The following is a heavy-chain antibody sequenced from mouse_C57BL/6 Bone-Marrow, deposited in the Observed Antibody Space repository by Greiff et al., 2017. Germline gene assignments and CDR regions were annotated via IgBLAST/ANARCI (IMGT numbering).Heavy chain of an antibody. CDR1: GFTFTDYY. V-gene: IGHV7-3*01. CDR2: IRNKANGYTT. CDR3: ARPYSYYWYFDV. Sequence: EVKLVESGGGLVQPGGSLSLSCAASGFTFTDYYMSWVRQPPGKALEWLGVIRNKANGYTTEYSASVKGRFTISRANSQSILYLQMNALRSEYSSTYYCARPYSYYWYFDVWGTGTTVTVSS. J-gene: IGHJ1*03. D-gene: IGHD2-12*01.